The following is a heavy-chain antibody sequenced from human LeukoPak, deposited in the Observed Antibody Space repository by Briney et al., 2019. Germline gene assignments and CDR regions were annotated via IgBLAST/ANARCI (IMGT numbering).Heavy chain of an antibody. CDR3: AKDSGYGIAAAAPDY. D-gene: IGHD6-13*01. J-gene: IGHJ4*02. V-gene: IGHV3-9*01. Sequence: GRSLRLSCAASGFTFDDYAMHWVRQAPGEGLEWVSGISWNSGSIGYADSVKGRFTISRDNAKNSLYLQMNSLRAEDTALYYCAKDSGYGIAAAAPDYWGQGTLVTVSS. CDR1: GFTFDDYA. CDR2: ISWNSGSI.